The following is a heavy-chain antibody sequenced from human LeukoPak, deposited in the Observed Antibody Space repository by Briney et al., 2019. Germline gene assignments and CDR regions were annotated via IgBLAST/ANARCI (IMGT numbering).Heavy chain of an antibody. D-gene: IGHD1-26*01. CDR2: ISSGSSYI. Sequence: GGSLRLSCAASGFTFSTYTMNWVRQAPGKGLEWVSSISSGSSYIYYADSVKGRFTISRDNAKNSLYLQMNSLRAGDTAVYFCARDRVLEATQGLGEWGQGTLVTVSS. V-gene: IGHV3-21*01. CDR3: ARDRVLEATQGLGE. J-gene: IGHJ4*02. CDR1: GFTFSTYT.